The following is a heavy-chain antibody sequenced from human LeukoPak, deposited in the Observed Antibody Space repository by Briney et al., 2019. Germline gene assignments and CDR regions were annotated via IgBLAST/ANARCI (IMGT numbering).Heavy chain of an antibody. CDR1: GFTFSSYS. CDR2: ISSSSSTI. J-gene: IGHJ4*02. CDR3: ASSYCSSTSCYKDFDY. D-gene: IGHD2-2*02. Sequence: GGSLILSCAASGFTFSSYSMNWVRQAPGKGLEWVSYISSSSSTIYYADSVKGRFTISRDNAKNSLYLQMNSLRAEDTAVYYCASSYCSSTSCYKDFDYWGQGTLVTVSS. V-gene: IGHV3-48*04.